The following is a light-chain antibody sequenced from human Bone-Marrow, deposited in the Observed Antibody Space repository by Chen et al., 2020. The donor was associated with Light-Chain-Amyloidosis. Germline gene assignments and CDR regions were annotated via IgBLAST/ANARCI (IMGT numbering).Light chain of an antibody. Sequence: NFMLTQPHSVSESPGKTVTISCTRSSGSIASNYVQWYQQRPGSAPTTVIYEDNQSPSGVPDRFSGSIDSSSNSASLRISGLKTEDEADYYCQSYDSSNHGVFGGGTKLTVL. CDR1: SGSIASNY. J-gene: IGLJ3*02. CDR3: QSYDSSNHGV. CDR2: EDN. V-gene: IGLV6-57*04.